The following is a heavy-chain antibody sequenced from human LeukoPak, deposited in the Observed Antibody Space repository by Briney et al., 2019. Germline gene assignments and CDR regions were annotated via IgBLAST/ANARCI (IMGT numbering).Heavy chain of an antibody. D-gene: IGHD5-18*01. V-gene: IGHV4-30-4*08. Sequence: SETLSLTCTVSGGSISSGDFYWTWIRQPPGKGLEWIGYIYYSGITYYNPSLKSRVTISVDTSKNQFSLKLSSVTAADTAVYYCAATASNWFDPWGQGTLVTASS. CDR3: AATASNWFDP. J-gene: IGHJ5*02. CDR2: IYYSGIT. CDR1: GGSISSGDFY.